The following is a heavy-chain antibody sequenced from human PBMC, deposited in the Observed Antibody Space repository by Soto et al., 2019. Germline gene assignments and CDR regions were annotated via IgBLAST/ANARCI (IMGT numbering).Heavy chain of an antibody. CDR1: GDTISTGGYT. D-gene: IGHD3-22*01. CDR2: IYHSGSP. J-gene: IGHJ5*02. V-gene: IGHV4-30-2*03. CDR3: ARRRVLSGFSTLNWFDP. Sequence: PSETLSLTCDVSGDTISTGGYTWAWIRQPPGKALEWIGRIYHSGSPYYTPSLRSRVIISVETSKNQFSLTLSSVTAADTAVYYCARRRVLSGFSTLNWFDPWGPGTLVTVS.